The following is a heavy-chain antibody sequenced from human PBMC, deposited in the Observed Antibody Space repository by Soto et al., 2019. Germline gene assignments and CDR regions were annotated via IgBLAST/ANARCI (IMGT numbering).Heavy chain of an antibody. V-gene: IGHV3-74*01. D-gene: IGHD2-2*01. Sequence: PGGSLRLSCAASGFTFSTSWMHWVRQAPGKGLAWVSRISDDGSTTTYADSVKGRFTISRDNAKNTLSLQMNSLRVEDSAVYYCATSPAEASSYWGQGTLVTVSS. CDR2: ISDDGSTT. CDR1: GFTFSTSW. CDR3: ATSPAEASSY. J-gene: IGHJ4*02.